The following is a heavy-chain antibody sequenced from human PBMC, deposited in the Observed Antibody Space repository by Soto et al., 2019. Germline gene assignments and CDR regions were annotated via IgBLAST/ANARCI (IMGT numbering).Heavy chain of an antibody. Sequence: GGSLRLSCAASGFTFSSYAMSWVRQAPGKGLEWVSAISGSGGSTYYADSVKGRFTISRDNSKNTLYLQMNSLRAEDTAVYYCAGPSGYSPEYFQHWGQGTLVTVSS. D-gene: IGHD3-22*01. CDR1: GFTFSSYA. CDR3: AGPSGYSPEYFQH. CDR2: ISGSGGST. J-gene: IGHJ1*01. V-gene: IGHV3-23*01.